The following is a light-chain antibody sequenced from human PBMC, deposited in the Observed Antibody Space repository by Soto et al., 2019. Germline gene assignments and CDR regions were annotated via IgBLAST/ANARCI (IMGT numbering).Light chain of an antibody. CDR1: LSPVISDGKIL. V-gene: IGKV2-30*01. Sequence: DVVMTQYPLSLPVALGQPASISCRSSLSPVISDGKILLNWFHQRPGQSPRRLIYRVSNRDSGVPDRFSGSGSGTEFTLKISRVEAEDVGVYYCMQGADWPYTFGQGTKLEI. CDR2: RVS. CDR3: MQGADWPYT. J-gene: IGKJ2*01.